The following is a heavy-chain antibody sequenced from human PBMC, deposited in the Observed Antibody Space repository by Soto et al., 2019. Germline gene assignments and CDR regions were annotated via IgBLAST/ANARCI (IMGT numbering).Heavy chain of an antibody. CDR2: ISYDGSNK. D-gene: IGHD3-9*01. CDR1: GFTFSSYG. CDR3: ASYSYISNGQAY. V-gene: IGHV3-30*03. J-gene: IGHJ4*02. Sequence: PGGSLRLSCAASGFTFSSYGMHWVRQAPGKGLEWVAVISYDGSNKYYADSVKGRFTISRDNSKNTLYLQMTSLRAEDTAMYYCASYSYISNGQAYWGQGTQVTLSS.